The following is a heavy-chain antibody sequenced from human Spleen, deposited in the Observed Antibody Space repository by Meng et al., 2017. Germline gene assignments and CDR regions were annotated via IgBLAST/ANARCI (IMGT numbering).Heavy chain of an antibody. CDR3: ARDAFVGNYYYFDY. Sequence: QVQLQESGPGLVKPSQTLSLTCTVSGGSISSGEYYWGWIRQPPGKGLEWIGYIYYSGSTYYTPSLKSRVTISLDTSKNHFSLELSSVTAADTAVYYCARDAFVGNYYYFDYWGQGTLVTVSS. V-gene: IGHV4-30-4*01. CDR2: IYYSGST. J-gene: IGHJ4*02. CDR1: GGSISSGEYY. D-gene: IGHD1-7*01.